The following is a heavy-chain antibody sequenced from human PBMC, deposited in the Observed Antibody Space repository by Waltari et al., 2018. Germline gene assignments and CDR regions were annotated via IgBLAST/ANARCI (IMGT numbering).Heavy chain of an antibody. V-gene: IGHV3-23*01. Sequence: EVQLLESGGGLVLPGGSLRLSCAASGFGFNGFAMSWVRQAPGKGLEWVSSISANSVYTYYADSVKGRFTISRDDSKSTLLLQTNSLRADDTAVYYCAKGGSRWELLEYWGQGTLLTVSS. J-gene: IGHJ4*02. D-gene: IGHD1-26*01. CDR2: ISANSVYT. CDR3: AKGGSRWELLEY. CDR1: GFGFNGFA.